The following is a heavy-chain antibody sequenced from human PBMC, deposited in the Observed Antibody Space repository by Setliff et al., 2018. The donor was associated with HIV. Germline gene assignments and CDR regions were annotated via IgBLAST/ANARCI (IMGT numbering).Heavy chain of an antibody. V-gene: IGHV1-24*01. J-gene: IGHJ6*04. Sequence: ASVKVSCKVSGYTLSELSMHWVRQAPGEGLEWMGGFDPEDGETIYAEKFQGRVTMTEDTATETAYMELSSLRSEDTAVYYCARAHYYGSGFMDVWGRGTTVTVSS. CDR1: GYTLSELS. CDR2: FDPEDGET. CDR3: ARAHYYGSGFMDV. D-gene: IGHD3-10*01.